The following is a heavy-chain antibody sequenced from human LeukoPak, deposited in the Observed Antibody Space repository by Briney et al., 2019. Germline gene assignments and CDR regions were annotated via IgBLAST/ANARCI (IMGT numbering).Heavy chain of an antibody. J-gene: IGHJ4*02. V-gene: IGHV3-74*01. CDR1: GFTFSSYW. CDR2: INSDGSST. D-gene: IGHD4-17*01. CDR3: ARDRMDYEADY. Sequence: GGSLRLSCAASGFTFSSYWMHWVRQAPGKGLVWVSRINSDGSSTSYADSVKGRFTISRDNAKNSLYLQMNSLRAEDTAVYYCARDRMDYEADYWGQGTLVTVSS.